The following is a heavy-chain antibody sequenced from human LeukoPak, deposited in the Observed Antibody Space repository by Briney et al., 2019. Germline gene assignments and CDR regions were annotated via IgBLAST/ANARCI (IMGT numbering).Heavy chain of an antibody. D-gene: IGHD6-19*01. CDR1: GGSFSGYY. J-gene: IGHJ6*02. Sequence: PSETLSLTCAVYGGSFSGYYWNWIRQPPGKGLEWIGEINHSGSTNYNPSLKSRVTISVDTSKNQFSLKLSSVTAADTAVYYCARDLPAPGVAVAGGTNYYYYGMDVWGQGTTVTVSS. CDR2: INHSGST. CDR3: ARDLPAPGVAVAGGTNYYYYGMDV. V-gene: IGHV4-34*01.